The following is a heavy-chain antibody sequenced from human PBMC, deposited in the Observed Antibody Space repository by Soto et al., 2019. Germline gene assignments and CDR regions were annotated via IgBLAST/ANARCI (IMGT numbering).Heavy chain of an antibody. CDR3: AKDLRPSVPTIFDD. CDR2: ISYDGSNK. Sequence: PWGSLLLSCASSVFTFSIYGMHWVRQAPGKGLDWVAVISYDGSNKYYADSVKGRFTISRDNSKNTLYLQMNSLRAEDTAVYYCAKDLRPSVPTIFDDWGQGTMVTVSS. D-gene: IGHD4-17*01. CDR1: VFTFSIYG. V-gene: IGHV3-30*18. J-gene: IGHJ4*02.